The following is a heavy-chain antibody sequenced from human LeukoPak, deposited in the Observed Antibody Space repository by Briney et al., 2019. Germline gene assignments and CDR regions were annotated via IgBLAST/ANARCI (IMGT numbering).Heavy chain of an antibody. V-gene: IGHV4-34*01. J-gene: IGHJ4*02. D-gene: IGHD3-16*02. CDR1: GGSFSGYY. CDR2: INHSGST. CDR3: ARGRHYYDYVWGSYRQYYFDY. Sequence: PSETLSLTCAVYGGSFSGYYWSWIRQPPGKGLEWIGEINHSGSTNYNPSLKSRVTISVDTSKSQFSLKLSSVTAADTAVYYCARGRHYYDYVWGSYRQYYFDYWGQGTLVTVSS.